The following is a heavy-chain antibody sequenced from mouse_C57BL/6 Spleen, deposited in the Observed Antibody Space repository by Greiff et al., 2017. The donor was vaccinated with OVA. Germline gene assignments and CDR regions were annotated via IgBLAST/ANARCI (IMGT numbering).Heavy chain of an antibody. CDR3: ASSYYNAMDY. D-gene: IGHD2-12*01. J-gene: IGHJ4*01. Sequence: EVNVVESGGGLVQPGGSLSLSCAASGFTFTDYYMSWVRQPPGKALEWLGFIRNKANGYTTEYSASVKGRFTISRDNSQSILYLQMNALRAEDSATYYCASSYYNAMDYWGQGTSVTVSS. CDR1: GFTFTDYY. V-gene: IGHV7-3*01. CDR2: IRNKANGYTT.